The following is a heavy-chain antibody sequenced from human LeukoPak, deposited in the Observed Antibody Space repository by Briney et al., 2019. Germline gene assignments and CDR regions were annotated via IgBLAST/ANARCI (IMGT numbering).Heavy chain of an antibody. J-gene: IGHJ5*02. CDR3: ASGVAGVRRQWAMIDP. CDR2: IIPIFGTA. V-gene: IGHV1-69*13. D-gene: IGHD6-19*01. Sequence: SVKVSCKASGGTFSSYAISWVRQAPGQGLEWMGGIIPIFGTANYAQKFQGRVAITADESTSTAYMELSSLRSEDTAVYYCASGVAGVRRQWAMIDPWGQGTLVTVSS. CDR1: GGTFSSYA.